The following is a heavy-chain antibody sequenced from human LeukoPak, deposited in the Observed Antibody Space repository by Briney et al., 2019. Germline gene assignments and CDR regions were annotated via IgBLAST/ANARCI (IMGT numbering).Heavy chain of an antibody. J-gene: IGHJ3*02. V-gene: IGHV3-33*08. Sequence: GGSLRLSCAASGFTFSSYGMHWVRQAPGKGLEWVAVIWYGGSNKYYADSVKGRFTISRDNSKNTLYLQMNSLRAEDTAVYYCAISLELVYGAFDIWGQGTMVTVSS. CDR2: IWYGGSNK. CDR3: AISLELVYGAFDI. CDR1: GFTFSSYG. D-gene: IGHD1-7*01.